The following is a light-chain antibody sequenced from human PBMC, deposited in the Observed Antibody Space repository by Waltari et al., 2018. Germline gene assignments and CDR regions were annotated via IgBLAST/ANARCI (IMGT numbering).Light chain of an antibody. CDR2: GAS. J-gene: IGKJ4*01. CDR1: QSISSN. V-gene: IGKV3-15*01. Sequence: EIVMTQSPATLSVSPGEGSTLSCRASQSISSNLAWYQQKPGQAPRLLIFGASTRADGLPARFSGSESGTYFTLTISSLQAEDVAIYFCQHYNEQPLTFGGGTKVEIK. CDR3: QHYNEQPLT.